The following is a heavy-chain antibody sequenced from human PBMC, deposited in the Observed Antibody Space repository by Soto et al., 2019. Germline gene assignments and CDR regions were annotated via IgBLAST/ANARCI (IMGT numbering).Heavy chain of an antibody. CDR1: GFTVSSNY. J-gene: IGHJ4*02. CDR3: ARVTDYYESSGYFDY. CDR2: IYSGGST. V-gene: IGHV3-53*01. Sequence: PGGSLRLSCAASGFTVSSNYMSGVRQAPGKGLEWVSVIYSGGSTYYADSVKGRFTISRDNTKNSPNLQRTSLSAEDTAVYYCARVTDYYESSGYFDYWGRGTLVTVSS. D-gene: IGHD3-22*01.